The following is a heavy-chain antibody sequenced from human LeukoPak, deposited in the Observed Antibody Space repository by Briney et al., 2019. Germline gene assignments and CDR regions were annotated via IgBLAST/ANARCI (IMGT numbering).Heavy chain of an antibody. CDR2: ISSNGDRV. V-gene: IGHV3-30-3*02. CDR3: QAIDYGGNLGTVEDY. J-gene: IGHJ4*02. Sequence: GGSLRLSCAASGFVFSDNTMHWVRQAPGKGLEWVAIISSNGDRVYYVDSLKGRFTVSRDNSKNTLYLQMDSLRAEDTAVYYCQAIDYGGNLGTVEDYWGQGTLVTVSS. D-gene: IGHD4-23*01. CDR1: GFVFSDNT.